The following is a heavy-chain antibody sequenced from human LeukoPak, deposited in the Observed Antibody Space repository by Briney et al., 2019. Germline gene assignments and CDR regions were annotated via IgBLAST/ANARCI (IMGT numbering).Heavy chain of an antibody. D-gene: IGHD3-3*01. V-gene: IGHV4-4*07. CDR3: ARHDFWSGFDY. Sequence: PSETLSLTCSVSGGSMNTYYWSWIRQPAGAGLEWIGRIYSSGGTYYNPSLKSRVTVSIDTSRNQFSLNLSSVTAADTAVYYCARHDFWSGFDYWGQGALVTVSS. CDR1: GGSMNTYY. J-gene: IGHJ4*02. CDR2: IYSSGGT.